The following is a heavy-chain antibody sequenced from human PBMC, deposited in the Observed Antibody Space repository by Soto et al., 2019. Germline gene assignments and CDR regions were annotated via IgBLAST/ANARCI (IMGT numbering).Heavy chain of an antibody. CDR3: ARDREGYQHYYYGMDV. Sequence: SETLSLTCTVSGGSISSCGYYWSWIRQHPGKGLDWIGYIYYSGSTYYNPSLKSRVTISVDTSKNQFSLKLSSVTAADTAVYYCARDREGYQHYYYGMDVWGQGTTVTVSS. CDR1: GGSISSCGYY. CDR2: IYYSGST. J-gene: IGHJ6*02. D-gene: IGHD2-2*01. V-gene: IGHV4-31*03.